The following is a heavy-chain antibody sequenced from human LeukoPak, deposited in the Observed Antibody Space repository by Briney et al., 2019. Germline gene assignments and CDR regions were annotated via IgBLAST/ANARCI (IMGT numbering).Heavy chain of an antibody. CDR2: IIPIFGTA. Sequence: SVKVSCKASGGTFSSYAISWVRQAPGQGLEWMGGIIPIFGTANYAQKFQGRVTITADKSTSTAYMELSSLRSEDTAVYYCARDLGLYYDSSGYYAFDIWGQGTMVTVSS. CDR3: ARDLGLYYDSSGYYAFDI. V-gene: IGHV1-69*06. CDR1: GGTFSSYA. D-gene: IGHD3-22*01. J-gene: IGHJ3*02.